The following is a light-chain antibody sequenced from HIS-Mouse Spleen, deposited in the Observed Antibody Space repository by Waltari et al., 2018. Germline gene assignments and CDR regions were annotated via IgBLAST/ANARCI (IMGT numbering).Light chain of an antibody. J-gene: IGLJ3*02. CDR2: EGS. Sequence: QSALTQPASVSGSPGQSITISCTGTSVDVGSYNLVSWYQQHPGKAPKLMIYEGSKRPSGVSNRFSGSKSGNTASLTISGLQAEDEADYYCCSYAGSSTWVFGGGTKLTVL. CDR3: CSYAGSSTWV. V-gene: IGLV2-23*01. CDR1: SVDVGSYNL.